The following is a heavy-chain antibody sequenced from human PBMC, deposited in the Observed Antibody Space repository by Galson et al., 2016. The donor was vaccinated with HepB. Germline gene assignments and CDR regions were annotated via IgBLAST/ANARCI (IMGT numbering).Heavy chain of an antibody. CDR3: ARDPGISGTT. V-gene: IGHV3-11*05. Sequence: SLRLSCAASGFTFSDYYMSWIRQAPGKGLGWVSYISSSRSYTFYTDSVQGRFTIYRHNSKNTLYLQMDTLRPEDTAVYYCARDPGISGTTWGQGILVTVSS. D-gene: IGHD1-7*01. CDR2: ISSSRSYT. J-gene: IGHJ5*02. CDR1: GFTFSDYY.